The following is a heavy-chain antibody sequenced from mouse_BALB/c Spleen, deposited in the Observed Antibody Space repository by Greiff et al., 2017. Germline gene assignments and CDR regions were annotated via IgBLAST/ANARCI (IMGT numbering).Heavy chain of an antibody. V-gene: IGHV5-17*02. D-gene: IGHD1-1*01. J-gene: IGHJ2*01. CDR2: ISSGSSTI. CDR1: GFTFSSFG. CDR3: ARAGFDYYGSSHFDY. Sequence: EVKLVESGGGLVQPGGSRKLSCAASGFTFSSFGMHWVRQAPEKGLEWVAYISSGSSTIYYADTVKGRFTISRDNPKNTLFLQMTSLRSEDTAMYYCARAGFDYYGSSHFDYWGQGTTLTVSS.